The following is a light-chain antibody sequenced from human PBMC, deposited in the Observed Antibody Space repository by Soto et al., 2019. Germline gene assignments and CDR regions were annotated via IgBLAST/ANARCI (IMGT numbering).Light chain of an antibody. CDR1: QSVSIN. V-gene: IGKV3-15*01. CDR3: QHYNNWPPWT. Sequence: EIVMTQSPATLSVSPGERATLSCRASQSVSINLAWYQQKPGQAPRLLIYGASTRATGIPARFSGNGSGTEFTLTISSLHSEDFAVYYCQHYNNWPPWTFGQGTKVEVK. J-gene: IGKJ1*01. CDR2: GAS.